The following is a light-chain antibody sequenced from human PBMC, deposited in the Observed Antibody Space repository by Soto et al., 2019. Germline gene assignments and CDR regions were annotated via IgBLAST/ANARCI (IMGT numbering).Light chain of an antibody. Sequence: EIVLTQSPGTLSLSPGERATLSCRASQSVSNNYLAWYQQKPGQAPRLLIYGSSSRATGIPDRFSASGSGTDFTLTISRLEPEDSAVYLCQQYGGSPPYTFGQGTKV. CDR2: GSS. V-gene: IGKV3-20*01. CDR1: QSVSNNY. J-gene: IGKJ2*01. CDR3: QQYGGSPPYT.